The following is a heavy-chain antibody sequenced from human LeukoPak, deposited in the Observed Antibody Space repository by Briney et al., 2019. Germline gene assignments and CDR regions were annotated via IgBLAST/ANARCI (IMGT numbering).Heavy chain of an antibody. J-gene: IGHJ4*02. Sequence: GGSLRLSCAASGFTVSSNYMSWVRQAPGKGLEWVSAIYSGGSTYYADSVKGRFTISRDNSKNTLYLQMNSLRAEDTAVYYCARVALSGYYYMDYWGQGTLVTVSS. V-gene: IGHV3-66*02. CDR2: IYSGGST. CDR3: ARVALSGYYYMDY. CDR1: GFTVSSNY. D-gene: IGHD3-3*01.